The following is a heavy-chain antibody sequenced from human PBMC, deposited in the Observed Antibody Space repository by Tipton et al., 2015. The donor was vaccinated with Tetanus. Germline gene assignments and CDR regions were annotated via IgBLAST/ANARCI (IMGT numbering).Heavy chain of an antibody. J-gene: IGHJ4*02. CDR2: FDPEDGET. V-gene: IGHV1-24*01. Sequence: QLVQSGAEVKKPGASVKGSCKVSGYTLTELSMHWVRQAPGTGIEWMGGFDPEDGETIYPQKFQGRVTMTGATSTDPAYRERSSLRSGDTAGYYCATVVAGVWGYYFDSWGQGTLVPVSS. CDR3: ATVVAGVWGYYFDS. CDR1: GYTLTELS. D-gene: IGHD2-15*01.